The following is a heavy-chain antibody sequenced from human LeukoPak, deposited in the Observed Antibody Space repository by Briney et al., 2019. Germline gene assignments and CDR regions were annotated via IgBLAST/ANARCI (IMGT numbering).Heavy chain of an antibody. D-gene: IGHD3-10*01. CDR3: ARGSGSYSSDASDI. CDR2: INGDGSNT. CDR1: GFTFRSYW. J-gene: IGHJ3*02. V-gene: IGHV3-74*01. Sequence: GGSLRLSCAASGFTFRSYWMHWVRQTPGKGLVWVSRINGDGSNTTYADSVKGRFTTSRDTAKNTLYLQMISLRADDTAVYYCARGSGSYSSDASDIWGQGTMVTVS.